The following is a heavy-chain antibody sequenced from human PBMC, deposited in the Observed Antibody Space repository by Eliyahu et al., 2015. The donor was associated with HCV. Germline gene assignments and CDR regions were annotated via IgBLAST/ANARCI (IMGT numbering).Heavy chain of an antibody. Sequence: QLQLQESGPGLVKPSETLSLTCTVXGGSISSSSYYWGWIRQPPGKGLEWIGSIYYSGSTYYNPSLKSRVTISVDTSKNQFSLKLSSVTAADTAVYYCARHEGTGWYFDLWGRGTLVTVSS. CDR1: GGSISSSSYY. D-gene: IGHD3/OR15-3a*01. V-gene: IGHV4-39*01. J-gene: IGHJ2*01. CDR2: IYYSGST. CDR3: ARHEGTGWYFDL.